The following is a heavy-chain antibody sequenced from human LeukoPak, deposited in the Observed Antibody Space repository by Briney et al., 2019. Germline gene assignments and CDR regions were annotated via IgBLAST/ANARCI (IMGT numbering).Heavy chain of an antibody. J-gene: IGHJ4*02. CDR2: IYYSGST. D-gene: IGHD6-19*01. CDR3: AGECGEEYSSGWYKTNFFYN. CDR1: GGSISSSSYY. V-gene: IGHV4-39*07. Sequence: SETLSLTCTVSGGSISSSSYYWGWIRQPPGKGLEWIGSIYYSGSTYYNPSLKSRVTISADMSKNQISLQLTSVTGADTAVYYCAGECGEEYSSGWYKTNFFYNWGQGIRVTVSS.